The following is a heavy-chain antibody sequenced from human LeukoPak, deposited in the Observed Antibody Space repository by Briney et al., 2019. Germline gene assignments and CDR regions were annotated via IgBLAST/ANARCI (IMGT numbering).Heavy chain of an antibody. D-gene: IGHD5-12*01. CDR1: GFTFSSYG. Sequence: GGSLRLSCAASGFTFSSYGMYWVRQAPGKGLEWVAFIRYDGSNKYYADSVKGRFTVSRDNSKNTLYLQMKSLRAEDTAVSYCAKGGGYEAQYYYYYLDVWGKGTTVTISS. J-gene: IGHJ6*03. CDR2: IRYDGSNK. CDR3: AKGGGYEAQYYYYYLDV. V-gene: IGHV3-30*02.